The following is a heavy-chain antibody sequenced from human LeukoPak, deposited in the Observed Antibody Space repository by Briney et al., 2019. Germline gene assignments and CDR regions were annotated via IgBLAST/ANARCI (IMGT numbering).Heavy chain of an antibody. CDR2: ISGSGGST. CDR1: GFTFSSYA. J-gene: IGHJ3*02. Sequence: GGSLRLSCAASGFTFSSYAMSWVRQAPGKGLEWVSAISGSGGSTYYADSVKGRFTIYRDNSKNTLYLQMNSLRAEDTAVYYCAKPRGSCSSTSCYIDAFDIWGQGTMVTVSS. D-gene: IGHD2-2*01. CDR3: AKPRGSCSSTSCYIDAFDI. V-gene: IGHV3-23*01.